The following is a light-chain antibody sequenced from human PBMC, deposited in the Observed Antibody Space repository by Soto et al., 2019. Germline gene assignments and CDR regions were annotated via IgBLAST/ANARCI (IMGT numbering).Light chain of an antibody. CDR2: GAS. CDR3: QQYGSSPDT. CDR1: QSVSSSY. J-gene: IGKJ2*01. V-gene: IGKV3-20*01. Sequence: EIVLTQSPGTMSLYPGERATLSCRASQSVSSSYLAWYQQNPGQAPRLLIYGASSRATGIPDRFSGSGSATDVTLTISRLEPEDFAVYYCQQYGSSPDTFGQETKLEIK.